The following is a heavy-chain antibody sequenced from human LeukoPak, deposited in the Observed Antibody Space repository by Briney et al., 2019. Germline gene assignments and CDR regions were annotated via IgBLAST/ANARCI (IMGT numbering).Heavy chain of an antibody. Sequence: PSETLSLTCTVSGGSISSYYWSWIRQPPGKGLEWIGYIYYSGSTNYNPSLKSRVTISVDTSKNQFSLKLSSVTAADTAVYYCAGLMVINSYYYYYMDVWGKGTTVTVSS. J-gene: IGHJ6*03. CDR2: IYYSGST. V-gene: IGHV4-59*01. CDR1: GGSISSYY. CDR3: AGLMVINSYYYYYMDV. D-gene: IGHD2-21*01.